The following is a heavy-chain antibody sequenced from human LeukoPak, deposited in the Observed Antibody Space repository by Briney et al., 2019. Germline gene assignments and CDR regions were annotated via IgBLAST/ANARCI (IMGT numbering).Heavy chain of an antibody. J-gene: IGHJ5*02. CDR1: GYTFTSYG. V-gene: IGHV1-18*01. CDR2: ISVYNGNT. D-gene: IGHD4-17*01. Sequence: EASVKVSCKASGYTFTSYGISWVRQAPGQGLEWMGWISVYNGNTKYAQKIQGRVALTTDTSTSTAYMELRSLRSDDTAVYYRARDFRLTRFDYGDLAPWGQGTLVTVSS. CDR3: ARDFRLTRFDYGDLAP.